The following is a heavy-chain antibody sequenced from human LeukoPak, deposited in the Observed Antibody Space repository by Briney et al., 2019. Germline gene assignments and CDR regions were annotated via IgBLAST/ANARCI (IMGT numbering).Heavy chain of an antibody. V-gene: IGHV3-30-3*01. CDR2: ISYDGSNK. D-gene: IGHD4-17*01. J-gene: IGHJ6*02. Sequence: QPGRSLRLSCAASGFTFSSYAMHWVRQAPGKGLEWVAVISYDGSNKYYADSVKGRFTISRDNSKNTLYLQMNSLRAEGTAVYYCARAMTTAPYYGMDVWGQGTTVTVSS. CDR1: GFTFSSYA. CDR3: ARAMTTAPYYGMDV.